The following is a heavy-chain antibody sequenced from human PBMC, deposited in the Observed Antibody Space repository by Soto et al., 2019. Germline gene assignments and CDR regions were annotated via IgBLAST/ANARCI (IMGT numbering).Heavy chain of an antibody. V-gene: IGHV6-1*01. Sequence: PSQTLSLTCAISGGSVSSNTAAWNWIRSSPSRGLEWLGRTYYRSNWRHDYAVSVKSRITVNPDTSKNHFSLQLNSVTPDDTAVYYCERGVAGTGFDPWGQGPLVTVS. J-gene: IGHJ5*02. CDR3: ERGVAGTGFDP. D-gene: IGHD6-19*01. CDR1: GGSVSSNTAA. CDR2: TYYRSNWRH.